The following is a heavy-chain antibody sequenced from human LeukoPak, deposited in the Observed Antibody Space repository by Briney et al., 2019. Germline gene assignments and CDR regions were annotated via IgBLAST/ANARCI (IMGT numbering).Heavy chain of an antibody. CDR3: ASEDMWAFDM. D-gene: IGHD2-15*01. CDR2: IKPDGTEK. CDR1: GFIFSHYW. V-gene: IGHV3-7*01. J-gene: IGHJ3*02. Sequence: GGSLRLSCAASGFIFSHYWMSWVRQAPGKGLEWVANIKPDGTEKYYVDSVKGRFTISRDNAKNSLYLLMDSLRAEDTAVYYCASEDMWAFDMWGQGTMVTVSS.